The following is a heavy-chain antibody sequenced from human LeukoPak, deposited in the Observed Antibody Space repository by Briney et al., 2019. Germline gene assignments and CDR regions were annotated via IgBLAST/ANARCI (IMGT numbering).Heavy chain of an antibody. J-gene: IGHJ4*02. Sequence: GGSLRLSCAVSGFAFSGHLMFWVRQAPGKGLGWVSSTNSDGSGRCYTDSVKGRFTLSRDNAKNTLYLQMNSLRGEDTAVYYCARARWYSCDYWGQGTLVTVSS. D-gene: IGHD5-24*01. V-gene: IGHV3-74*01. CDR3: ARARWYSCDY. CDR2: TNSDGSGR. CDR1: GFAFSGHL.